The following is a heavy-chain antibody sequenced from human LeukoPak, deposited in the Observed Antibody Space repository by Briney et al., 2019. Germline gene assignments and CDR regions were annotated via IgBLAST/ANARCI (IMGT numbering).Heavy chain of an antibody. CDR2: IYSGGST. CDR3: ARDRAVSYDSSGYYRAFDI. J-gene: IGHJ3*02. V-gene: IGHV3-53*01. CDR1: GFTFDYYG. Sequence: GGSLRLSCAASGFTFDYYGMSWVRQAPGKGLEWVSVIYSGGSTYYADSVKGRFTISRDNSKNTLYLQMNSLRAEDTAVYYCARDRAVSYDSSGYYRAFDIWGQGTMVTVSS. D-gene: IGHD3-22*01.